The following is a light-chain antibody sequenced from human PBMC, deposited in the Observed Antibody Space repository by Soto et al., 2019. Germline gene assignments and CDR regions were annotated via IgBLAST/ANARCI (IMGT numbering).Light chain of an antibody. V-gene: IGLV2-14*01. CDR1: GSDVGGYNY. Sequence: QSALTQPASVSGSPGQSITISCTGTGSDVGGYNYVSGYQQHPGKAPKVMIYDVSNRPSGVYNRFSGSKSVNTASLTISGLQAEYVSDYACSSYTRASTPLVFGGGTQLTVL. CDR2: DVS. CDR3: SSYTRASTPLV. J-gene: IGLJ2*01.